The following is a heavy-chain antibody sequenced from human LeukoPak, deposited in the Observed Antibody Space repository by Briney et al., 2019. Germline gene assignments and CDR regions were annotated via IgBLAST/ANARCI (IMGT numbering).Heavy chain of an antibody. V-gene: IGHV3-33*08. J-gene: IGHJ4*02. CDR3: AGLKGGYSYGPTIPN. D-gene: IGHD5-18*01. CDR2: IWYDGSNK. CDR1: GFTFNTYA. Sequence: GGSLRLSCAASGFTFNTYAIHWVRQAPGKGLEWVAVIWYDGSNKYYADSVRGRFTISRDNSKNTLYLQMNSLRAEDTAVYYCAGLKGGYSYGPTIPNWGQGTLVPVSS.